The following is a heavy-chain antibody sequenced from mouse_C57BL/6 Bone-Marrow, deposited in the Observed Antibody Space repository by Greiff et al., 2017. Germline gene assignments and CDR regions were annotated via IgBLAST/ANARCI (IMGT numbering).Heavy chain of an antibody. V-gene: IGHV1-52*01. CDR3: AREGLKRAMDY. Sequence: QVQLQQPGAELVRPGSSVKLSCKASGCTFTSYWMHWVKQRPIQGLEWIGNIDPSDSETHYNQKFKDKATLTVDKSSSTAYMQLSSLTSEDSAVYYCAREGLKRAMDYWGQGTSVTVSS. CDR1: GCTFTSYW. D-gene: IGHD1-3*01. CDR2: IDPSDSET. J-gene: IGHJ4*01.